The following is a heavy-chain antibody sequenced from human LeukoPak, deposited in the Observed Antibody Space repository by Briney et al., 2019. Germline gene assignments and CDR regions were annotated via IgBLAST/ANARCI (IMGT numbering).Heavy chain of an antibody. D-gene: IGHD6-19*01. CDR1: GGSISSYY. Sequence: SETLSLTCTVSGGSISSYYWSWIRQPPGKGLEWIGYIYYSGSTNYNPSLRSRVTMSVDTSKNQFSLKVNSVTAADAAVYYCARASSGWYGLFDHWGQGTLVTVSS. V-gene: IGHV4-59*01. CDR2: IYYSGST. J-gene: IGHJ4*02. CDR3: ARASSGWYGLFDH.